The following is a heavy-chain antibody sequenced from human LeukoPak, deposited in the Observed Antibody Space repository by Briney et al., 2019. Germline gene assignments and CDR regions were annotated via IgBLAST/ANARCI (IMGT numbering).Heavy chain of an antibody. Sequence: GGSLRLSCAASGFTFSSYWMSWVRQAPGKGLEWVANIKKDGSEKYYVDSVKGRFTISRDNAKNSLYLQMHSLRSKDTAVYYRARYYEILTGYSTFDYWGQGTLVTVSS. CDR2: IKKDGSEK. CDR3: ARYYEILTGYSTFDY. V-gene: IGHV3-7*03. D-gene: IGHD3-9*01. J-gene: IGHJ4*02. CDR1: GFTFSSYW.